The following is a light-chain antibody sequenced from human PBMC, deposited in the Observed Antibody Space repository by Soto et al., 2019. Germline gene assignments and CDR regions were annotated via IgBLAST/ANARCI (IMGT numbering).Light chain of an antibody. J-gene: IGLJ2*01. CDR2: GNS. CDR3: QSYDSSLSGYV. V-gene: IGLV1-40*01. Sequence: QSVLTQPPSVSGAPGQRVTISCTGSSSNIGAGYDVHWYQQLPGTAPKLLMYGNSNRPSGVPDRFSGSKSGTSASLAITGLQVEDEADYSCQSYDSSLSGYVFGGGTKLTVL. CDR1: SSNIGAGYD.